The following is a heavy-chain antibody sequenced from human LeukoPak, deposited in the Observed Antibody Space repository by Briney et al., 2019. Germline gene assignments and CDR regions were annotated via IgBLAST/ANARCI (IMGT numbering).Heavy chain of an antibody. Sequence: GGSLRLSCAASGFTFSSYWMSWVRQAPGKGLEWVANIRQDGSEKYYVDSVKGRFTISRDNAKNSLYLQMNSLRAEDTAVYYCARDIRECGGDCYPIIWGQGTMVTVSS. J-gene: IGHJ3*02. V-gene: IGHV3-7*01. CDR3: ARDIRECGGDCYPII. D-gene: IGHD2-21*02. CDR2: IRQDGSEK. CDR1: GFTFSSYW.